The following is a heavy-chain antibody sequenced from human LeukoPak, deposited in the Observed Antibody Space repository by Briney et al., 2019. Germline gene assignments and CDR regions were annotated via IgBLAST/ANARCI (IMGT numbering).Heavy chain of an antibody. CDR1: GFTFSGSA. CDR2: IRSKANSYAT. Sequence: GGSLRLSCAASGFTFSGSAMHWVRQASGKGLEWVGRIRSKANSYATTYAASVKGRFTISRDDSKNTAYLQMNSLKTEDTAVYYCTRLYENTYYYDSSGYYPDSDYWGQGTLVTVSS. D-gene: IGHD3-22*01. CDR3: TRLYENTYYYDSSGYYPDSDY. J-gene: IGHJ4*02. V-gene: IGHV3-73*01.